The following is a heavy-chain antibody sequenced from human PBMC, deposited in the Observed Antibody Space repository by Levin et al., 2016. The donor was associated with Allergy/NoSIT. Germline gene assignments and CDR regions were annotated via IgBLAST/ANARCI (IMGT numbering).Heavy chain of an antibody. Sequence: VRQMPGKGLEWVAVISYDGSNKNYADSVKGRFTISRDNSKNTLYLQMYSLRAEDTAVYYCARDEYGLAVAALVGFYYGMDVWGQGTTVTVSS. CDR3: ARDEYGLAVAALVGFYYGMDV. D-gene: IGHD6-19*01. J-gene: IGHJ6*02. CDR2: ISYDGSNK. V-gene: IGHV3-30*04.